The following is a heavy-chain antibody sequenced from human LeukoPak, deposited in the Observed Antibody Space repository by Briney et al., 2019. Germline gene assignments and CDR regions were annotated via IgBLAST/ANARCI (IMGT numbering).Heavy chain of an antibody. CDR3: AKDSGFDY. CDR2: ISWNSGSI. V-gene: IGHV3-9*01. CDR1: GFTFDDYA. J-gene: IGHJ4*02. Sequence: PGGSLRLSCAASGFTFDDYAMHWVRQAPGKGLEWVSGISWNSGSIGYADSVKGRFTISRDNAKNSLYLQMNSLRAEDTALYYCAKDSGFDYWGQGTLVTVSS.